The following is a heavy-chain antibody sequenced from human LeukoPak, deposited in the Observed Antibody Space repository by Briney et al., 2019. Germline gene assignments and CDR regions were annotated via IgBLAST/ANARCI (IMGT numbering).Heavy chain of an antibody. V-gene: IGHV1-69*13. Sequence: SVKVSCKASGDTFNNYNVNWVRQAPGQGLEWMGGITPIFGTANYAQKFQGRVTITAAESMSTAYLELRSLTSEDTAVYFCATERWLQYWGQGTMVTVSS. CDR1: GDTFNNYN. CDR2: ITPIFGTA. J-gene: IGHJ3*01. CDR3: ATERWLQY. D-gene: IGHD5-24*01.